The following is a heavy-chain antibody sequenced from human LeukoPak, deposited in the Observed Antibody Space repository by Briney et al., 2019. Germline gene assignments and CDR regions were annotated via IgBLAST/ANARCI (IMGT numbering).Heavy chain of an antibody. CDR3: ARAPPHPWTWLDDAFDI. V-gene: IGHV1-2*02. D-gene: IGHD3-22*01. CDR2: INPNSGGT. CDR1: GYTFTSYY. Sequence: GASVKVSCKASGYTFTSYYMHWVRQAPGQGLEWMGWINPNSGGTNYAQKFQGRVTMTRDTSISTAYMELSRLRSDDTAVYYCARAPPHPWTWLDDAFDIWGQGTMVTVSS. J-gene: IGHJ3*02.